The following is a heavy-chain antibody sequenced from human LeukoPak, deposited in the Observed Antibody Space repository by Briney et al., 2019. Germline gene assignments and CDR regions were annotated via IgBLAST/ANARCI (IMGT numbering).Heavy chain of an antibody. CDR2: ISGSGGST. CDR3: AKERLTTTTFDS. CDR1: GFTFSTYA. V-gene: IGHV3-23*01. D-gene: IGHD4-11*01. Sequence: GGSLRLSCAASGFTFSTYAMSWVRQAPGKGLEWVSLISGSGGSTYYADSVKGRFTISRDNGKNTLSPQMNSLRAEDTALYCCAKERLTTTTFDSWGRGTLVTVSS. J-gene: IGHJ4*02.